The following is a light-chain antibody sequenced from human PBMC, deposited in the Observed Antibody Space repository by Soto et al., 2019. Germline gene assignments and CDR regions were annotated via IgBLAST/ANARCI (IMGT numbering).Light chain of an antibody. CDR3: QQTYATPPT. J-gene: IGKJ1*01. V-gene: IGKV1-39*01. CDR1: QTIRTS. Sequence: DIQMTQSPSSLSASVGDRVILTCRASQTIRTSLNWYQQKPGKAPKLLIYAASTLHSGVPSRFSGSGSGTDFTLSISNLQPEDFATYLCQQTYATPPTFGQGTKVEI. CDR2: AAS.